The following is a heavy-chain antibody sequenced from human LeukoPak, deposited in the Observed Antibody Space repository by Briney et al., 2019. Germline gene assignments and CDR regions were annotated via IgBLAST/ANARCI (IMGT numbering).Heavy chain of an antibody. Sequence: PSKTLSLTCTVSGGSISSYYWSWIRQPPGKGLEWIGYIYYSGSINYIPSLKSRVTISVDTSKNQFSLKLSSVTAADTAVYYCAREPIAAQAVWGQGTLVTVSS. J-gene: IGHJ4*02. D-gene: IGHD6-6*01. CDR1: GGSISSYY. V-gene: IGHV4-59*01. CDR3: AREPIAAQAV. CDR2: IYYSGSI.